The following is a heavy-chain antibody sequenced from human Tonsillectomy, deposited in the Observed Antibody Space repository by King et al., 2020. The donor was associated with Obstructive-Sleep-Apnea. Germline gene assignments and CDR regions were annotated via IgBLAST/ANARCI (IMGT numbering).Heavy chain of an antibody. CDR3: ARDSSYTATFDY. Sequence: DVQLVESGGGLVKPGGSLRLSCAASGFTFSSYSMNWVRQAPGKGLEWVSSISSSSSYIYYADSVKCRFTISRDNAKNSLYLQMNSLRAEDTAVYYCARDSSYTATFDYWGQGTLVTVSS. CDR1: GFTFSSYS. D-gene: IGHD5-18*01. CDR2: ISSSSSYI. V-gene: IGHV3-21*01. J-gene: IGHJ4*02.